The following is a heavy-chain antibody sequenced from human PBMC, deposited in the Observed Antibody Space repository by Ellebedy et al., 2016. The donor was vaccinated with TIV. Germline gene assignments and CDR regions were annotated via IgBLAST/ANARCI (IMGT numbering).Heavy chain of an antibody. D-gene: IGHD3-3*01. J-gene: IGHJ6*03. CDR3: ARSHSNFDFWSDIAEYYMDV. CDR2: IHYSGSP. V-gene: IGHV4-59*01. Sequence: GSLRLXXTVSGGSISSYYWSWIRQPPGKGLEWIGYIHYSGSPNYNPSLKSRVTISVDTSKNQFSLKLSSVTAADTAVYYCARSHSNFDFWSDIAEYYMDVWGKGTTVTVS. CDR1: GGSISSYY.